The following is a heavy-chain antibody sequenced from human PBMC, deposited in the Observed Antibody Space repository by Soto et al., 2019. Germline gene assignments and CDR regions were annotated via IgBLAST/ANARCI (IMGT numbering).Heavy chain of an antibody. D-gene: IGHD4-17*01. J-gene: IGHJ2*01. CDR3: ARAYDYGDYVDAWYFDL. V-gene: IGHV3-53*04. CDR1: GFTVSSNY. Sequence: EVQLVESGGGLVQPGGSLRLSCAASGFTVSSNYMSWVRQAPGKGLEWVSVIYSGGSTYYADSVKGRFTISRHNSKNTLSLQMNSLRAEDTAVYYCARAYDYGDYVDAWYFDLWGRGTLVTVSS. CDR2: IYSGGST.